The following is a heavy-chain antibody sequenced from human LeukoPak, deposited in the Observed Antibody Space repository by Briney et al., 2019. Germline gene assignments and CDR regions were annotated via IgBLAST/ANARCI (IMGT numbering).Heavy chain of an antibody. J-gene: IGHJ4*02. Sequence: PSGTLSLTCAVSGGSISSSNWWSWVRQPPGKGLEWIGEIYHSGSTNYNPSLKSRVTISVDKSRNHFSLNLSSVTAADTAVYYCARVNINNWHSCDYWGQGTPVTVSS. V-gene: IGHV4-4*02. CDR2: IYHSGST. D-gene: IGHD1-1*01. CDR3: ARVNINNWHSCDY. CDR1: GGSISSSNW.